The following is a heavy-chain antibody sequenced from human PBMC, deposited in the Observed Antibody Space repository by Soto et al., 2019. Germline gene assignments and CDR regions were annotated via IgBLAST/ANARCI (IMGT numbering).Heavy chain of an antibody. CDR3: TNAVDY. Sequence: EVQLVESGGGLVQPGGSLRLSCVASGFTFDTYWMHWVRQAPGKGLEWVARVHTDGSNPTYGDSVKGRFTVSRDNAKSTLFLQMDSLRAEDTAFYYCTNAVDYWGQGTLVIVSS. CDR2: VHTDGSNP. V-gene: IGHV3-74*01. J-gene: IGHJ4*02. CDR1: GFTFDTYW.